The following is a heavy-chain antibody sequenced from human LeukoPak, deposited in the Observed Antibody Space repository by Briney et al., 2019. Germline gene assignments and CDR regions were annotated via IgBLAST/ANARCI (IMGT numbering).Heavy chain of an antibody. Sequence: SETLSLTCTVSGGSISGRCWSWIGQSPAKGREWIGYIRYTGCTNYNPYRQSRITISVDMPKNQFSLRLNSVTAAATAVYYCARLHALGAKEFHPWGQGTLVTVSS. V-gene: IGHV4-59*11. D-gene: IGHD3-16*01. CDR2: IRYTGCT. J-gene: IGHJ5*02. CDR3: ARLHALGAKEFHP. CDR1: GGSISGRC.